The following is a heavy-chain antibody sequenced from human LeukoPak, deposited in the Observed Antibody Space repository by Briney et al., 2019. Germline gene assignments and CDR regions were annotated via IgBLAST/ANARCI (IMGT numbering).Heavy chain of an antibody. J-gene: IGHJ4*02. Sequence: GGSLRLSCVASGFTFSTYAVSWVRQAPGQGLEWVSVISGSGVTTYYADSVKGRFSISRANSKNTLWLQMSSLRAEDTAVYFCTKSPFSGSYRFEDWGQGTLVTVS. D-gene: IGHD1-26*01. CDR3: TKSPFSGSYRFED. V-gene: IGHV3-23*01. CDR1: GFTFSTYA. CDR2: ISGSGVTT.